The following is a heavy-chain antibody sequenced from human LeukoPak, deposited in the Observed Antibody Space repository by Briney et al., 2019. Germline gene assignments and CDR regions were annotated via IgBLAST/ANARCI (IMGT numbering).Heavy chain of an antibody. J-gene: IGHJ5*02. V-gene: IGHV3-21*01. CDR2: ISSSSSYI. CDR3: ARDLAVVPAAIRSLPMFDP. Sequence: PGGSLRLSCAASGFTFSSYSMNWVRQAPGEGLEWVSSISSSSSYIYYADSVKGRFTISRDNAKNSLYLQMNSLGAEDTAVYYCARDLAVVPAAIRSLPMFDPWGQGTLVTVSS. CDR1: GFTFSSYS. D-gene: IGHD2-2*01.